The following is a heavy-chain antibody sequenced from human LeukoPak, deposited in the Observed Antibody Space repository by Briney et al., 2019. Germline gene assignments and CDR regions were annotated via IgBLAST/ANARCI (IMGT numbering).Heavy chain of an antibody. CDR1: GMSGGTINSYY. D-gene: IGHD3-10*01. J-gene: IGHJ3*02. V-gene: IGHV4-34*01. CDR2: INHSGST. CDR3: ARSDGYGLVGI. Sequence: KPSETLSLTCSVSGMSGGTINSYYWSWIRQPPGKGLEWIGEINHSGSTNYNPSLKSRVTISVDTAKNHFSLNLSSVTAADTAVYYCARSDGYGLVGIWGQGTMVTVSS.